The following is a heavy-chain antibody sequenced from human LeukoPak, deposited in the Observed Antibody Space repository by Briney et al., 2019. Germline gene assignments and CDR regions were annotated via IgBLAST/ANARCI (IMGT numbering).Heavy chain of an antibody. V-gene: IGHV1-46*01. CDR3: ARSERAVAGDFDY. Sequence: GASVKVSCKASGYTFSSYYVHWVRQAPGQGLEWMGMIIPSDGFTSYAQKFQGRVTMTRDTSISTAYMELSRLRSDDTAVYYCARSERAVAGDFDYWGQGTLVTVSS. D-gene: IGHD6-19*01. CDR2: IIPSDGFT. J-gene: IGHJ4*02. CDR1: GYTFSSYY.